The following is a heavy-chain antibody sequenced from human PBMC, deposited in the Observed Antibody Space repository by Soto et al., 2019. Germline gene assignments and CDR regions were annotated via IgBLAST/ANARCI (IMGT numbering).Heavy chain of an antibody. CDR3: ARAYDFWSGSDY. J-gene: IGHJ4*02. D-gene: IGHD3-3*01. V-gene: IGHV1-8*01. Sequence: ASVKVSCKASGYTFTSYDINWVRQATGQGLEWMGWMNPNSGNTGYAQKFQGRVTMTRNTSISTAYMELSSLRSEDTAVYYCARAYDFWSGSDYWGQGTLVTVSS. CDR2: MNPNSGNT. CDR1: GYTFTSYD.